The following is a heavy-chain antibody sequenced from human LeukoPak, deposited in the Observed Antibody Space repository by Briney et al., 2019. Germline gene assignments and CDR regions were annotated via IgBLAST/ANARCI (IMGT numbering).Heavy chain of an antibody. CDR2: ISGSGGST. CDR3: AKDQVGYSYGYSGY. D-gene: IGHD5-18*01. V-gene: IGHV3-23*01. Sequence: GGSLRLSCAASGFTFSSYAMSWVRQAPGKGLEWVSAISGSGGSTYYADSVKGRFTISRDNSKNTLYLQMNSLRAEDTAVYYCAKDQVGYSYGYSGYWGQGTLVTVSS. CDR1: GFTFSSYA. J-gene: IGHJ4*02.